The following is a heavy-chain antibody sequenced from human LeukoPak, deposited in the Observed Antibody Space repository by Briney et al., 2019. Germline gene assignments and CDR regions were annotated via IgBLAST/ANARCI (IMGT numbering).Heavy chain of an antibody. CDR1: GGSISSYY. Sequence: SETLSLTCTVSGGSISSYYWSWIRQPPGKGLEWIGYIYYSGSTNYNPSLKSRVTISVDTSKNQFSLELSSVTAADTAVYYCARVSGYSYGVAFDYWGQGTLVTVSS. D-gene: IGHD5-18*01. J-gene: IGHJ4*02. CDR3: ARVSGYSYGVAFDY. CDR2: IYYSGST. V-gene: IGHV4-59*01.